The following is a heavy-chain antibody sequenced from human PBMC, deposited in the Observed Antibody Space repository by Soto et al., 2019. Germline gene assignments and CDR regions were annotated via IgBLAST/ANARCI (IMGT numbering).Heavy chain of an antibody. V-gene: IGHV1-2*02. CDR3: ARDSPKYNWNYGGGAFDI. Sequence: QVQLAQSGAEVKKPGASVKVSCKASGYTFTGYYMHWVRQAPGQGLEWMGWINPNSGGTNYAQKFQGRVTMTRDTSISTAYMELSRLRSDDTAVYYCARDSPKYNWNYGGGAFDIWGQGTMVTVSS. CDR1: GYTFTGYY. D-gene: IGHD1-7*01. J-gene: IGHJ3*02. CDR2: INPNSGGT.